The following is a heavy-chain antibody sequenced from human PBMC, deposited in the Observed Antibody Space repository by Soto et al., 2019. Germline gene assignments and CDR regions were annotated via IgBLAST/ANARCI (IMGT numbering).Heavy chain of an antibody. J-gene: IGHJ6*02. CDR3: ARERGGYDILTGSNYYYYGMDV. CDR2: ISAYNGNT. CDR1: GYTFTSYG. Sequence: ASVKVSCKASGYTFTSYGISWVRQAPGQGLEWMGWISAYNGNTNYAQKLQGRVTMTTDTSTSTAYMELRSLRSDDTAVYYCARERGGYDILTGSNYYYYGMDVWGQGTTVTVSS. D-gene: IGHD3-9*01. V-gene: IGHV1-18*01.